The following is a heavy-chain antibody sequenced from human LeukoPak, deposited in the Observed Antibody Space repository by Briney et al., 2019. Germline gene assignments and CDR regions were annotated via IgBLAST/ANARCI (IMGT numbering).Heavy chain of an antibody. D-gene: IGHD3-16*01. CDR3: ARHGLYQDYGY. Sequence: SETLSLTCTVSGASFSSSSSFWAWIRQPPGKGLEWIGNVYYSGSTHYNPSLKSRVTISLDMSKNQFSLRLTSVTAADTAIYYCARHGLYQDYGYWGQGSLVTVSS. J-gene: IGHJ4*02. CDR1: GASFSSSSSF. CDR2: VYYSGST. V-gene: IGHV4-39*01.